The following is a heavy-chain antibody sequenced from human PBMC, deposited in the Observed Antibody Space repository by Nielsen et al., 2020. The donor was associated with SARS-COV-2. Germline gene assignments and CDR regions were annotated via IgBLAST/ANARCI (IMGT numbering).Heavy chain of an antibody. Sequence: GESLKISCEGSGYTFSDYYMNWVRQAPGKGLMWVARINSDGSRSAYADAVKGRFTISRDNAKNTVYLQMNSLRAEDTAVYYCARLRDDGYYFDTGPYDYWGQGTLVTVSS. CDR1: GYTFSDYY. CDR3: ARLRDDGYYFDTGPYDY. V-gene: IGHV3-74*01. D-gene: IGHD2/OR15-2a*01. CDR2: INSDGSRS. J-gene: IGHJ4*02.